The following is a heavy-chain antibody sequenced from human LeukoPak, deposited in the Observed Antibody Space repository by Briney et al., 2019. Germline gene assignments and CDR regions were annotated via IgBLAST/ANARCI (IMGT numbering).Heavy chain of an antibody. Sequence: NPSETLSLTCTVSGYSISSGYYWGWIRQPPGKGLEWIGSIYHSGSTYYNPSLKSRVTISVDTSKNQLSLKLSSVTAADTAVYYCASFRRSSTDWGQGTLVTVSS. CDR3: ASFRRSSTD. V-gene: IGHV4-38-2*02. CDR1: GYSISSGYY. J-gene: IGHJ4*02. D-gene: IGHD2/OR15-2a*01. CDR2: IYHSGST.